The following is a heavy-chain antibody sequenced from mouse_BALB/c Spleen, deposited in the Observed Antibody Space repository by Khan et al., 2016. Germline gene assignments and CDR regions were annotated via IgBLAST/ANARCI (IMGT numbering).Heavy chain of an antibody. CDR3: ARENYRYYFDY. J-gene: IGHJ2*01. Sequence: EVELVESGGGLVQPGGSLKLSCAASRFTFSTYGMSWVRQTPDKRLELVATINSNGGSTYYPDSVTGRFTISRDNAKNTLYLQMSSLKSEDTAMYYCARENYRYYFDYWGQGTTLTVSS. CDR1: RFTFSTYG. V-gene: IGHV5-6-3*01. D-gene: IGHD2-14*01. CDR2: INSNGGST.